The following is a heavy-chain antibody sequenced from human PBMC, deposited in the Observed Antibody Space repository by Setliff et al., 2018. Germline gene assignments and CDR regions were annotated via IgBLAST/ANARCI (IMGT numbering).Heavy chain of an antibody. V-gene: IGHV2-26*01. CDR2: IFSNDKK. CDR1: GFSLSNDRMG. CDR3: ARDHSGWYGGAFDI. Sequence: SGPTLVNPTETLTLTCTVSGFSLSNDRMGVNWIRQPPGKALEWLAHIFSNDKKSYSTSLKSRLTISRDTSKSQVVLTMTNMDPVDTATYYCARDHSGWYGGAFDIWGQGTMVTVSS. D-gene: IGHD6-19*01. J-gene: IGHJ3*02.